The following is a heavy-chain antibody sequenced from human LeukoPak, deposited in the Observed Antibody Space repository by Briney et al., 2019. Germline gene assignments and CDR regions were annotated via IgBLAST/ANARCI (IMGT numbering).Heavy chain of an antibody. D-gene: IGHD1-26*01. V-gene: IGHV4-34*01. CDR1: GGSFSGYY. CDR3: ARDSGLELPSHFDY. J-gene: IGHJ4*02. Sequence: PSETLSLTCAVYGGSFSGYYWSWIRQPPGKGLEWIGEINHSGSTNYNPSLKSRVTISVDTSKNQFSLKLSSVTAADTAVYYCARDSGLELPSHFDYWGQGTLVTVSS. CDR2: INHSGST.